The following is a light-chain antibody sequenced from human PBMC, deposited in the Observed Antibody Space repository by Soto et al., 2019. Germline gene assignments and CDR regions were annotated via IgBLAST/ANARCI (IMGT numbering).Light chain of an antibody. V-gene: IGLV2-14*01. J-gene: IGLJ1*01. CDR1: SSDVSGYNY. Sequence: QSALTQPASVSGSPGQSITISCTGTSSDVSGYNYVSWYQQHPGKAPKLMIYEVSNRPSGVSNRFSGSKSGNTASLTISRLQAEDEADYYCSSYTTSAPYVFGSGTKLTVL. CDR3: SSYTTSAPYV. CDR2: EVS.